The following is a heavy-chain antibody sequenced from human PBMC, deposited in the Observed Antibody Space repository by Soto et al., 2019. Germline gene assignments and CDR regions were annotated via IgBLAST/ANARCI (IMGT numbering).Heavy chain of an antibody. CDR2: VYHSGMT. J-gene: IGHJ6*02. D-gene: IGHD6-25*01. V-gene: IGHV4-61*08. CDR1: GASVSTEGYY. Sequence: SETLSLTCTVSGASVSTEGYYWGWIRQPPGKGLEWIGYVYHSGMTNYNPSLKSRVTTSVDTSKNQVSLRLYSVTAADTGVYYCARLRRLVAAANYYYHSMDVWGQGTTVTVSS. CDR3: ARLRRLVAAANYYYHSMDV.